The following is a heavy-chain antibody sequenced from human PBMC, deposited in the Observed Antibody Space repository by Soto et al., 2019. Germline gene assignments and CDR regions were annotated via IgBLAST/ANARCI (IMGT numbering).Heavy chain of an antibody. CDR3: AHPRGYGVFDAYDI. D-gene: IGHD2-8*01. Sequence: GGSLRLSCAASGFTFSTYAMNWGRPAPGKGLEWVSAISANGAYTYYADSVKGRFTISRDNSVNALYLQMNSVRIEDTAVYYCAHPRGYGVFDAYDIWGQVTMVTVSS. CDR2: ISANGAYT. V-gene: IGHV3-23*01. CDR1: GFTFSTYA. J-gene: IGHJ3*02.